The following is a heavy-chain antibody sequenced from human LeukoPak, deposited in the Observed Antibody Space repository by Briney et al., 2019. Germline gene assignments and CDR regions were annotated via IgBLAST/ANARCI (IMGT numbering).Heavy chain of an antibody. CDR1: GYTFTGYY. CDR3: AREWIQLWLYRGSSLGWFDP. V-gene: IGHV1-2*02. CDR2: INPNSGGT. D-gene: IGHD5-18*01. Sequence: APVKVSCKASGYTFTGYYMHWVRQAPGQGLEWMGWINPNSGGTNYAQKFQGRVTMTRDTSISTAYMELSRLRSDDTAVYYCAREWIQLWLYRGSSLGWFDPWGQGTLVTVSP. J-gene: IGHJ5*02.